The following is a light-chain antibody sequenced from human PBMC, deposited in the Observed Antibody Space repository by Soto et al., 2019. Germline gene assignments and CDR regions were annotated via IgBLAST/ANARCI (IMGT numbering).Light chain of an antibody. CDR3: QQRNDWRRGT. J-gene: IGKJ5*01. V-gene: IGKV1-5*01. CDR1: QSIISW. Sequence: DIHMTQSPSSLSASVGYRFTITCRASQSIISWLAWYQQRPGKAPKLLIYDASSLESGVPSRFSGSGSGTDFTLTISSLETEDFAVYYCQQRNDWRRGTFGQGTRLEIK. CDR2: DAS.